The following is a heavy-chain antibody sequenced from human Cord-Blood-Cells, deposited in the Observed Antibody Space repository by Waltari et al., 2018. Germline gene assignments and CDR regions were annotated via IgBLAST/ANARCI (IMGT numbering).Heavy chain of an antibody. CDR3: ARLSYYDSSDLGTYYYYGMDV. D-gene: IGHD3-22*01. Sequence: QVQLQASGPGLVKPSETLSLTCTVSGGSISSYYWSWILQPPGKGLEWIGYIYYSGSTNYNPSLKSRVTISVDTSKNQFSLKLSSVTAADTAVYYCARLSYYDSSDLGTYYYYGMDVWGQGTTVTVSS. V-gene: IGHV4-59*08. CDR1: GGSISSYY. CDR2: IYYSGST. J-gene: IGHJ6*02.